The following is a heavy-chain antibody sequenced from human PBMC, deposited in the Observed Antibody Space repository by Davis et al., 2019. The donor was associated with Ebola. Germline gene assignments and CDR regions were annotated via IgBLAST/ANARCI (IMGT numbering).Heavy chain of an antibody. CDR3: ARSGSYKEASFDN. Sequence: PGGSLRLSCAASGFTFSNYGIHWVRQAPGKGLEWVAFLWYDGSKRYYAESVKGRFTISRDNSKNTLYLQMNSLRAEDTAVYYCARSGSYKEASFDNWGQGILVTVSS. CDR2: LWYDGSKR. CDR1: GFTFSNYG. J-gene: IGHJ4*02. V-gene: IGHV3-33*01. D-gene: IGHD1-26*01.